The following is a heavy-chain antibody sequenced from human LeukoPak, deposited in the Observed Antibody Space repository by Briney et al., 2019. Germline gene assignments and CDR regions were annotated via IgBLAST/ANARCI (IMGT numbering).Heavy chain of an antibody. CDR1: GGTFSSYA. V-gene: IGHV1-2*06. Sequence: ASVKVSCKASGGTFSSYAISWVRQAPGQGLEWMGRINPNSGGTNYAQKFQGRVTMTRDTSISTAYMELSRLRSDDAAVYYCARDPTMVRGVIITYWFDPWGQGTLVTVSS. CDR2: INPNSGGT. D-gene: IGHD3-10*01. J-gene: IGHJ5*02. CDR3: ARDPTMVRGVIITYWFDP.